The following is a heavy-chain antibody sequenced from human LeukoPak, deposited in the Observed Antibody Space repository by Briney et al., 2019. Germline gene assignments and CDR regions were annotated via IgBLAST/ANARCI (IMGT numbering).Heavy chain of an antibody. CDR3: AKVLSGYCSGTRCSYFDS. D-gene: IGHD2-2*01. Sequence: SQTLSLTCTVSGGSISSGDYYWSWIRQPPGRGVEWIGYIYYSGSTYYNPSLKSRVTISVDTSKNQFSLKLSSVTAADTAIYYCAKVLSGYCSGTRCSYFDSWGQGTLVTVSS. CDR1: GGSISSGDYY. CDR2: IYYSGST. J-gene: IGHJ4*02. V-gene: IGHV4-30-4*01.